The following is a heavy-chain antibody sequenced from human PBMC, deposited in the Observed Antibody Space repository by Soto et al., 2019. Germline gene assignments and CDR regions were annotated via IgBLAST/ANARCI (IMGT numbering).Heavy chain of an antibody. J-gene: IGHJ4*02. V-gene: IGHV4-59*01. CDR2: IYYSGST. CDR3: ARDNGREQYYDSSGYWYYFDY. Sequence: QVQLQESGPGLVKPSETLSLTCTVSGGSISSYYWSWIRQPPGKGLEWIGYIYYSGSTNYNPSLKGRVTIAVDPSKNQFARKLSSVPAADTAVYYCARDNGREQYYDSSGYWYYFDYWGQGTLVTVSS. D-gene: IGHD3-22*01. CDR1: GGSISSYY.